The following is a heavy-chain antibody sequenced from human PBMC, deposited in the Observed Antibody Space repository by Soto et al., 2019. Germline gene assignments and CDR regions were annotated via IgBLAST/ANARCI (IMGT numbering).Heavy chain of an antibody. CDR3: AGHPESSNSWTDWYFDI. CDR1: GGSISIMGYY. J-gene: IGHJ2*01. CDR2: IYYTGGT. D-gene: IGHD1-20*01. Sequence: QVQLQESGPGLVKPSETLSLTCTVSGGSISIMGYYWAWTRQSPGKGLEWIGTIYYTGGTFYNPSLQNRVSISVDTSKNQFSRKLNSVTAADTAVDFCAGHPESSNSWTDWYFDIWGRGTLVTVS. V-gene: IGHV4-39*01.